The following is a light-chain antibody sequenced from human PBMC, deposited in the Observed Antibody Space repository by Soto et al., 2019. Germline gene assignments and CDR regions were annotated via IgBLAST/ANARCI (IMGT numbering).Light chain of an antibody. J-gene: IGKJ1*01. CDR1: QSVSSN. CDR3: QHYNNSPRT. Sequence: EIVMTQSPATLSVSPGERATLSCRASQSVSSNLAWYQQKPGQAPRLLIYGASTRATGIPARCSGSGSGTEFTLTISSLQSEDFAAYSCQHYNNSPRTFGQGTKV. CDR2: GAS. V-gene: IGKV3-15*01.